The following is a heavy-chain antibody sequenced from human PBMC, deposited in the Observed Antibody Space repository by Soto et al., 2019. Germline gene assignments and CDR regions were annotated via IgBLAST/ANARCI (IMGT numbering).Heavy chain of an antibody. J-gene: IGHJ6*02. CDR1: GFTFSSYD. CDR2: IGTAGDT. D-gene: IGHD6-25*01. Sequence: PGGSLRLSCAASGFTFSSYDMHWVRQATGKGLEWVSAIGTAGDTYYPGSVKGRFTISRENAKNSLYLQMNSLRAGDTAVYYCARGGVSGPPNYYYGMDVWGQGTTVTVSS. V-gene: IGHV3-13*01. CDR3: ARGGVSGPPNYYYGMDV.